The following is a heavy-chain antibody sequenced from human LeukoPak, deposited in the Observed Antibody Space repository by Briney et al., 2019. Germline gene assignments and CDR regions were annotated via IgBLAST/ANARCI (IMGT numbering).Heavy chain of an antibody. J-gene: IGHJ3*02. CDR1: GYTFTGYY. D-gene: IGHD3-22*01. Sequence: ASVKASCKASGYTFTGYYMHWVRQAPGQGLEWMGWINPNSGGRNYAQKFQGRVTMTRDTSISTAYMELSRLRSDDTAVYYCARPYYYDRGVSFGAFDIWGQGTMVTVSS. CDR2: INPNSGGR. V-gene: IGHV1-2*02. CDR3: ARPYYYDRGVSFGAFDI.